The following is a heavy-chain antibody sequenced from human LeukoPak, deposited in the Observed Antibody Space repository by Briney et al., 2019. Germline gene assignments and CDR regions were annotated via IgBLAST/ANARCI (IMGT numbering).Heavy chain of an antibody. CDR1: NFSVSSHYY. J-gene: IGHJ4*01. CDR3: ARLTYGYDPYFFDY. Sequence: SETLSLTCTVSNFSVSSHYYWGWVRQPPGKGLEWIGAVFHTGSPYYNPSLKSRVTISIDTSKKEFSLDLGSVTAADTAIYYCARLTYGYDPYFFDYWGHGTLVTVSS. D-gene: IGHD5-12*01. CDR2: VFHTGSP. V-gene: IGHV4-38-2*02.